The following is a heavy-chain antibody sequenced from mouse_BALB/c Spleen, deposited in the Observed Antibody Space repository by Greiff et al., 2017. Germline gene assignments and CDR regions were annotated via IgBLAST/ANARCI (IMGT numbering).Heavy chain of an antibody. CDR3: ARYSPSYYGSSYRGYFDV. J-gene: IGHJ1*01. CDR1: GDSITSGY. CDR2: ISYSGST. Sequence: EVKLEESGPSLVKPSQTLSLTCSVTGDSITSGYWNWIRKFPGNKLEYMGYISYSGSTYYNPSLKSRISITRDTSKNQYYLQLNSVTTEDTATYYCARYSPSYYGSSYRGYFDVWGAGTTVTVSS. D-gene: IGHD1-1*01. V-gene: IGHV3-8*02.